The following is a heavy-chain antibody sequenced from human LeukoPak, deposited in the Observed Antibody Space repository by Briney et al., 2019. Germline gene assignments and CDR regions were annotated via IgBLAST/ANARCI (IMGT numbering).Heavy chain of an antibody. CDR3: ARDGYSGYDPFDY. CDR1: GYTFTGYY. V-gene: IGHV1-2*02. Sequence: ASVKVSCKASGYTFTGYYMHWVRQAPGQGLEWMGWINPNSGGTNYAQKFQRRVTMTRDTSISTAYMELSRLRSDDTAVYYCARDGYSGYDPFDYWGQGTLVTVSS. D-gene: IGHD5-12*01. CDR2: INPNSGGT. J-gene: IGHJ4*02.